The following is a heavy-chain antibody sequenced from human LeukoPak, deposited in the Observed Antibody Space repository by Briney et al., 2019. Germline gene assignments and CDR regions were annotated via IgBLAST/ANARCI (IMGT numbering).Heavy chain of an antibody. CDR1: GFTFSSYG. J-gene: IGHJ4*02. V-gene: IGHV3-30*03. Sequence: GGSLRLSCAASGFTFSSYGMHWVRQAPGKGLEWVAVISYDGSDKYSADSVKGRFTISRDNSKNTLYLQMNSLRAEDTAVYYCARVDDYGGNLLFDYWGQGTLVTVSS. D-gene: IGHD4-23*01. CDR3: ARVDDYGGNLLFDY. CDR2: ISYDGSDK.